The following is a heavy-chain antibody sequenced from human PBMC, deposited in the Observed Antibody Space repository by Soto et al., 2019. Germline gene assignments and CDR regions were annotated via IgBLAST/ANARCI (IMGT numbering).Heavy chain of an antibody. Sequence: GGSLRLSCAASGFTFSSYSMNWVRQAPGKGLEWVSYISSSSSTIYYADSVKGRFTISRDNAKNSLYLQMNSRRAEDTAVYYCARKWGYDFWSGKHGKNYYYYYMDVWGKGTTVTVSS. CDR2: ISSSSSTI. CDR1: GFTFSSYS. D-gene: IGHD3-3*01. J-gene: IGHJ6*03. CDR3: ARKWGYDFWSGKHGKNYYYYYMDV. V-gene: IGHV3-48*01.